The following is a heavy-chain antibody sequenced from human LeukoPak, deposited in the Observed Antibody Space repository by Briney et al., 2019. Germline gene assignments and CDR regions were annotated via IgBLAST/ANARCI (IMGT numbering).Heavy chain of an antibody. J-gene: IGHJ6*02. V-gene: IGHV3-30-3*01. D-gene: IGHD6-13*01. CDR1: GFTFSSYA. CDR3: ATGGSWYTGYYYGMDV. Sequence: PGRSLRLSCAASGFTFSSYAMHWVRQAPGKGLEWVAVISYDGSNKYYADSVKGRFTISRDNSKNTLYLQMNSLRAEDTAVYYCATGGSWYTGYYYGMDVWGQGTTVTVSS. CDR2: ISYDGSNK.